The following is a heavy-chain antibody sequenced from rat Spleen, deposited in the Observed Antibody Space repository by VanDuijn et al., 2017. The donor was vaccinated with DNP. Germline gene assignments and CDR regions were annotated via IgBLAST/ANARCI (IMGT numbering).Heavy chain of an antibody. J-gene: IGHJ2*01. CDR1: GYSITSNY. CDR2: INYSGST. Sequence: EVQLQESGPGLVKPSQSLSLTCSVTGYSITSNYWGWIRKFPGNKMEWMGYINYSGSTGYNPSLRSRISITRDTSKRQFFLQLNSVTTEDTATYYCARWSRYFDYWGQGVMVTVSS. V-gene: IGHV3-1*01. CDR3: ARWSRYFDY.